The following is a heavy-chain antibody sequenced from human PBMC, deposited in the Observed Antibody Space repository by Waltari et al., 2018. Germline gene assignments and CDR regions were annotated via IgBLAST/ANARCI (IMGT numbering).Heavy chain of an antibody. CDR2: IYHSGGT. CDR3: ARHGNYDFWRAYYYYGMDV. D-gene: IGHD3-3*01. V-gene: IGHV4-38-2*01. CDR1: GYSISSGYY. Sequence: QVQLQESGPGLVKPSETLSLTCAVSGYSISSGYYWGWIRQPPGKGLAGIGSIYHSGGTYYNPSLKSRVTISVDTSKNQFSRKLSSVTAADTAVYYCARHGNYDFWRAYYYYGMDVWGQGTTVTVSS. J-gene: IGHJ6*02.